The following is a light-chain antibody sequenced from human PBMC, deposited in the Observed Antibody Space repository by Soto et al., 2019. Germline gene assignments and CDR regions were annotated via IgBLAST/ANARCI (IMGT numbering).Light chain of an antibody. CDR1: SSNIGAGYD. Sequence: QSVLTQPPSVSGAPGQRVTISCTGSSSNIGAGYDVHWYQQLPGTAPKRLIYGNSNRPSGVPDRFSGSKSGTSASLAITGLQAEDEADYYCQSYDSSLSGWVFGGGTKVTVL. CDR2: GNS. V-gene: IGLV1-40*01. J-gene: IGLJ3*02. CDR3: QSYDSSLSGWV.